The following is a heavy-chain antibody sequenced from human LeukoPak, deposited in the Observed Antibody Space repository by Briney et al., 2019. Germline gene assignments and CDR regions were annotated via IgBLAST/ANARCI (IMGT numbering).Heavy chain of an antibody. Sequence: GASVKVSCKASGYTFSGNYMHWVRQAPGQGLEWMGWINPNSGGTNYAQKFQGRVTMTRDTSISTAYMELSRLRSDDTAVYYCARGRDYDFWSGYYFDYWGQGTLVTVSS. CDR2: INPNSGGT. CDR3: ARGRDYDFWSGYYFDY. V-gene: IGHV1-2*02. D-gene: IGHD3-3*01. J-gene: IGHJ4*02. CDR1: GYTFSGNY.